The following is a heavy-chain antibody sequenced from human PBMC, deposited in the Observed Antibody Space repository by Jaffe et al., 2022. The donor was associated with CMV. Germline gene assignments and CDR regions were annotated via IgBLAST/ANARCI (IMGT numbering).Heavy chain of an antibody. Sequence: EVQLVESGGGLVKPGGSLRLSCAASGFAFNNAWMTWVRQAPGKGLEWVGRTKSNTDGGTTDYAAPVKGRFTVSRDDSKNTLFLQMNSLKTEDTAVYYCATLATGWDTYSFYYMDVWGKGTTVTVSS. D-gene: IGHD6-19*01. CDR3: ATLATGWDTYSFYYMDV. J-gene: IGHJ6*03. CDR2: TKSNTDGGTT. CDR1: GFAFNNAW. V-gene: IGHV3-15*01.